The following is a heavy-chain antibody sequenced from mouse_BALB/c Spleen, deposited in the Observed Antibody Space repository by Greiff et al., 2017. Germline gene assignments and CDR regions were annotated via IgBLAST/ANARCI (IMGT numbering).Heavy chain of an antibody. V-gene: IGHV14-1*02. Sequence: VQLQQSGAELVRPGALVKLSCKASGFNIKDYYMHWVKQRPEQGLEWIGWIDPENGNTIYDPKFQGKASITADTSSSTAYMQLSSLTSEDSAVYYCASKFITTATGGYWGQGTTLTVSS. CDR3: ASKFITTATGGY. CDR1: GFNIKDYY. D-gene: IGHD1-2*01. J-gene: IGHJ2*01. CDR2: IDPENGNT.